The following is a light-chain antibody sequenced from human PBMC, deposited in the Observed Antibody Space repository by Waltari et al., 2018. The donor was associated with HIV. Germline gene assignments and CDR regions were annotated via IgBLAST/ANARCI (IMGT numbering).Light chain of an antibody. CDR1: QTVSTNY. V-gene: IGKV3-20*01. CDR2: ATS. CDR3: HQYGTSPPIT. Sequence: EIVLTQSPGTLFLSPGERVTLSCRASQTVSTNYVAWFQQKPGQPPGLLIYATSIRATDIPERFSGGGSGTDFTLTITRLEPEDFAVYYCHQYGTSPPITFGQGTRLEIK. J-gene: IGKJ5*01.